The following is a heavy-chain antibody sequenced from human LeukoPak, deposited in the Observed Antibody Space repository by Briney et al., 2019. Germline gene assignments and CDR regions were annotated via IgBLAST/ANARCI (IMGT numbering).Heavy chain of an antibody. CDR1: GFTFSSYS. Sequence: GGSLRLSCAASGFTFSSYSMNWVRQAPGKGLEWVSSISSSSSYIYYANSMKGRFTISRDNAKNSLYLQMNSLRAEDTAVYYCARGYSSGYSDYWGQGTLVTVSS. CDR2: ISSSSSYI. D-gene: IGHD3-22*01. J-gene: IGHJ4*02. CDR3: ARGYSSGYSDY. V-gene: IGHV3-21*01.